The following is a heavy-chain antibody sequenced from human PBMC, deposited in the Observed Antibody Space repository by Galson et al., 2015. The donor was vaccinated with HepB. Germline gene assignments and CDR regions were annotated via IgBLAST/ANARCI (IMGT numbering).Heavy chain of an antibody. Sequence: SLRLSCAASGFTFSSYAMHWVRQAPGKGLEWVAVISYDGSNKYYADSVKGRFTISRDNSKNTLYLQMNSLRAEDTAVYYCARDRIVVVITPLYYYYGMDVWGQGTTVTVSS. CDR1: GFTFSSYA. D-gene: IGHD3-22*01. J-gene: IGHJ6*02. V-gene: IGHV3-30*04. CDR2: ISYDGSNK. CDR3: ARDRIVVVITPLYYYYGMDV.